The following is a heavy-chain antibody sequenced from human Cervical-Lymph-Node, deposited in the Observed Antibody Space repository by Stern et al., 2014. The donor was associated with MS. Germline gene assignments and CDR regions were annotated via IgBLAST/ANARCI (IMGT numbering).Heavy chain of an antibody. Sequence: VQLVESGGGVVQPGRSLRLSCAASGFTFSSYAMHWVRQAPGKGLEWVAVISYDGSNKYYADSVKGRFTISRDNSKNTLYLQMNSLRAEDTAVYYCARAPWIRDAMDVWGQGTTVTVSS. CDR3: ARAPWIRDAMDV. CDR2: ISYDGSNK. CDR1: GFTFSSYA. V-gene: IGHV3-30-3*01. J-gene: IGHJ6*02. D-gene: IGHD5-18*01.